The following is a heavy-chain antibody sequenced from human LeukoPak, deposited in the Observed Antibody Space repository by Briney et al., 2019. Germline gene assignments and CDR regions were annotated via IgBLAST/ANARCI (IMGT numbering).Heavy chain of an antibody. CDR1: GYTFSGYY. CDR3: ARGRGGATTGFDH. D-gene: IGHD1-26*01. Sequence: ASVKVSCKASGYTFSGYYMHWVRQAPGRGLESMGWINSNSGTRKYAPKFQGRVTFSRDNSINTAYMELSSLRSDDTAIYYCARGRGGATTGFDHWGQGTLVTVPS. CDR2: INSNSGTR. J-gene: IGHJ4*02. V-gene: IGHV1-2*02.